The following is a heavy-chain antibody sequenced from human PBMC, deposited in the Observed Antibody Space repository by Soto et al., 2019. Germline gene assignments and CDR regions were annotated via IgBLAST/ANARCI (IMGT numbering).Heavy chain of an antibody. V-gene: IGHV3-7*05. CDR2: IKQDGSEK. CDR1: GFTFSNYW. CDR3: ARAIAAADNY. J-gene: IGHJ4*02. Sequence: GGSLRLSCAASGFTFSNYWMNWVRQAPGKGLEWVANIKQDGSEKYYVDSVKGRFTISRDNAKNSLYLQMNSLRAEDTAVYYCARAIAAADNYWGQGTLVTVSS. D-gene: IGHD6-13*01.